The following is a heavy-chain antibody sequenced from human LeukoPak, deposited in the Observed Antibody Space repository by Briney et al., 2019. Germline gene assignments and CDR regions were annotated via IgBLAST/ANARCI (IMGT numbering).Heavy chain of an antibody. V-gene: IGHV4-4*07. CDR2: IYTSGST. Sequence: SETLSLTCTVSGGSISSYYWSWIRQPAGKGLEWIGRIYTSGSTNYNPSLKSRVTMSVDTSKNQFSLKLSSVTAADTAVYYCASERYSSSGRWFDPWGQGTLVTVSS. CDR3: ASERYSSSGRWFDP. J-gene: IGHJ5*02. CDR1: GGSISSYY. D-gene: IGHD6-13*01.